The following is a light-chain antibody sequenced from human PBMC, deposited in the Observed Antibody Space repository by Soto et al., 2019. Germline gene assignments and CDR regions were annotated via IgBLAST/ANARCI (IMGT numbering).Light chain of an antibody. CDR2: WAS. J-gene: IGKJ2*01. V-gene: IGKV4-1*01. CDR1: QRVLYSSNNKNY. Sequence: DLVMTQSPDSLAVSLGERATINCKSRQRVLYSSNNKNYLAWYQQRPGQPPKLLIYWASTRESGVPDRFSGSGSGTDFTLTITSLQAEDVAVYYCQQYESTPPTFGQGTKLEIK. CDR3: QQYESTPPT.